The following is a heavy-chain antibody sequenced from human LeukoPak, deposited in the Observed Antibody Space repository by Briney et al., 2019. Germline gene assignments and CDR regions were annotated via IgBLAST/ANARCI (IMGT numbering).Heavy chain of an antibody. D-gene: IGHD1-14*01. CDR1: GFSFSSNA. V-gene: IGHV3-23*01. Sequence: GGSLRLSCAASGFSFSSNAMSWVRQAPGKGLEWVSAVRGSGGSTYYADSVKGRFTISRDNSKNTVYLQMNSLRAEDTALYYCAKGWKGNLDYWGQGTLVTVSS. CDR2: VRGSGGST. CDR3: AKGWKGNLDY. J-gene: IGHJ4*02.